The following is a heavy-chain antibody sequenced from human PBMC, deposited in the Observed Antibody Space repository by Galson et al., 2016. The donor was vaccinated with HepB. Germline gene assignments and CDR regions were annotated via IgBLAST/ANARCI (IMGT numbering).Heavy chain of an antibody. D-gene: IGHD2-15*01. V-gene: IGHV3-30-3*01. J-gene: IGHJ4*02. CDR2: ISYDGNHK. CDR1: GFTFSTSS. CDR3: ASGYCRSGNCPDIDF. Sequence: SLRLSCAASGFTFSTSSMHWVRQAPGKGLEWVSLISYDGNHKYFADSVRGRFTIFRDNFRNTLYLQMNSLTTEDTGVYYCASGYCRSGNCPDIDFGGQGTLVSVSS.